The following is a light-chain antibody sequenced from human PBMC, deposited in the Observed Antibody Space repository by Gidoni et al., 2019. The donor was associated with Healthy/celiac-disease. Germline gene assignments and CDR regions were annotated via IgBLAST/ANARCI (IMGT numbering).Light chain of an antibody. CDR2: GAS. J-gene: IGKJ1*01. CDR1: QSVSSSY. Sequence: EIVLTQSPGTLSLSPGERATLSCRASQSVSSSYLAWYQQKPGQAPRLLIYGASSRATSIPDRFSGSGSGTDFTLTISRLEPEDFAVYYCQQYGSSPPTFGQXTKVEIK. V-gene: IGKV3-20*01. CDR3: QQYGSSPPT.